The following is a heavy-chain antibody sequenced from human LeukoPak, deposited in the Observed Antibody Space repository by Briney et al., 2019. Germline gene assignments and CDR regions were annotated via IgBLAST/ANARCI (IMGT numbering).Heavy chain of an antibody. CDR3: ARGDYFDSSGYSGASLFDY. CDR2: ISVYNGNT. Sequence: ASVKISCKASGCTFTSYGISWVRQAPGQGLEWMGWISVYNGNTNYAQKLQGRVTMTTDTSTTTAYMELRSLRSDDTAVYYCARGDYFDSSGYSGASLFDYWGQGTLVTVSS. V-gene: IGHV1-18*01. CDR1: GCTFTSYG. J-gene: IGHJ4*02. D-gene: IGHD3-22*01.